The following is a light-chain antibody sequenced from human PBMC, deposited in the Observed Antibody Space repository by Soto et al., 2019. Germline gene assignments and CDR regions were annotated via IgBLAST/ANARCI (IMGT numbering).Light chain of an antibody. CDR3: VSYTARSSYV. V-gene: IGLV2-14*01. J-gene: IGLJ1*01. CDR1: SSDIGGYIF. CDR2: DIN. Sequence: QSVLTQPASVSGSPGQSITVSCTGTSSDIGGYIFVSWYQQHPGKAPKLMIYDINNRPSGVSKRCSGSKSGNTASLTLSGLQAEDEADYYCVSYTARSSYVFGTGTKVTVL.